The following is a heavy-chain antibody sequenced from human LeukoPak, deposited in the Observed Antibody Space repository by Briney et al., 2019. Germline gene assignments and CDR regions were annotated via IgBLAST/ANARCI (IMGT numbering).Heavy chain of an antibody. V-gene: IGHV3-13*01. CDR2: IGIAGDT. D-gene: IGHD6-19*01. J-gene: IGHJ4*02. Sequence: GGSLRLSCAASGFTFSSYDMHWVRQATGKGLEWVSGIGIAGDTYYAGSVKGRLTISRENAKNSLYLQMNSLRAGDTAVYYCAKDIRTGQWLVTEGGFDYWGQGTLVTVSS. CDR3: AKDIRTGQWLVTEGGFDY. CDR1: GFTFSSYD.